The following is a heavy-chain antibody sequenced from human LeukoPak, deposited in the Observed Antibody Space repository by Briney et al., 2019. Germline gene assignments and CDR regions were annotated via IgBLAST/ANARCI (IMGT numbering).Heavy chain of an antibody. CDR3: ASGIAAAGNDFQH. V-gene: IGHV3-11*04. CDR2: ISSSGSTI. J-gene: IGHJ1*01. D-gene: IGHD6-13*01. CDR1: GFTFSDYY. Sequence: AGGSLRLSCAASGFTFSDYYMSWIRQAPGKGLEWVSYISSSGSTIYYADSVKGRFTISRDNAKNSLYLQMNSLRAEDTAVYYCASGIAAAGNDFQHWGQGTLVTVSS.